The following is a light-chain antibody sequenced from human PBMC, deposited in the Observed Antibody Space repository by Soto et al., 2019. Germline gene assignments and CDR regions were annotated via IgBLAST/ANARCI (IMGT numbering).Light chain of an antibody. Sequence: QSALTQPASVSGSPGQSITISCTGTSSDVGGHNYVSWYQQHPGTAPRLMIYDVSKRPSGVPDRFSGSKSGNTASLTISGLQAEDEADYYCCSHAGSFTLVFGGGTKLTVL. V-gene: IGLV2-11*01. CDR2: DVS. J-gene: IGLJ2*01. CDR3: CSHAGSFTLV. CDR1: SSDVGGHNY.